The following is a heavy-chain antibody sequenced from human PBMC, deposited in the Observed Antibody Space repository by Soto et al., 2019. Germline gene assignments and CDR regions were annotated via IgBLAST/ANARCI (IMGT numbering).Heavy chain of an antibody. D-gene: IGHD6-19*01. V-gene: IGHV3-30*18. Sequence: PGGSLRLSCAASGFTFSSYGMHWVRQAPGKGLEWVAVISYDGSNKYYADSVKGRFTISRDNSKNTLYLQMNSLSAEDTAVYYCANLWQRQWLVDYWGQGTLVTVSS. J-gene: IGHJ4*02. CDR3: ANLWQRQWLVDY. CDR2: ISYDGSNK. CDR1: GFTFSSYG.